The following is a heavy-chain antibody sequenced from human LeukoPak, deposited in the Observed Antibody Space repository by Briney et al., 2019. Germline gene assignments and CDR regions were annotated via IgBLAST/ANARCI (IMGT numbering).Heavy chain of an antibody. CDR2: IKQDGSEK. J-gene: IGHJ4*02. V-gene: IGHV3-7*03. CDR3: AKDRGIISDY. CDR1: GFTFTTYW. Sequence: GGSLRLSCAASGFTFTTYWMGWVRQAPGKGLEWVANIKQDGSEKYYVDSVKGRFTISRDNAKNTLYLQMNSLRAEDTAVYYCAKDRGIISDYWGQGTLVTVSS. D-gene: IGHD3-10*01.